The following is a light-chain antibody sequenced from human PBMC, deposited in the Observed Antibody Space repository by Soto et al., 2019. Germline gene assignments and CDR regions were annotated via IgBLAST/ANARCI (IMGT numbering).Light chain of an antibody. J-gene: IGLJ1*01. CDR3: SSYTSSSTLEV. V-gene: IGLV2-14*01. CDR1: SSDVGGYNY. CDR2: EVN. Sequence: QSALTQPASVSGSPGQSISISCTGTSSDVGGYNYDSWYQQHPGKAPKLMIYEVNSRPSGVSNRFSGSKSGNTASLTISGLQAEDEADYYCSSYTSSSTLEVFGTGTKLTVL.